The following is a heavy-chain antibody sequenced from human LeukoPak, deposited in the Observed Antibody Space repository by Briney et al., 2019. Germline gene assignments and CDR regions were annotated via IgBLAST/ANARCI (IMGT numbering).Heavy chain of an antibody. Sequence: GRSLRLSCAASGFTFSSYGMHWVRQAPGKGLEWVAVISYDGSNKYYADSVKGRFTISRDNSKNTLYLQMNSLRAEDTAVYYCAKGPRRDIAAAGPSYYFDYWGQGTLVTVSS. CDR3: AKGPRRDIAAAGPSYYFDY. CDR1: GFTFSSYG. J-gene: IGHJ4*02. V-gene: IGHV3-30*18. CDR2: ISYDGSNK. D-gene: IGHD6-13*01.